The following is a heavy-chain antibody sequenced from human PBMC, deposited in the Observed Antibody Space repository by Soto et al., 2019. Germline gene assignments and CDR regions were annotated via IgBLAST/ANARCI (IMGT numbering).Heavy chain of an antibody. CDR1: GDSVSSNSAG. Sequence: SQTLSLTCDISGDSVSSNSAGWNWIRQTPSRGLEWLGRTYYRSKWYNNYAVSVKSRVSVNPDTAKNQFSLQLSSVTPEDTAVYYCARGSWDDVSGHYYMDVCGKGTTVTVSS. V-gene: IGHV6-1*01. CDR3: ARGSWDDVSGHYYMDV. CDR2: TYYRSKWYN. J-gene: IGHJ6*03. D-gene: IGHD1-1*01.